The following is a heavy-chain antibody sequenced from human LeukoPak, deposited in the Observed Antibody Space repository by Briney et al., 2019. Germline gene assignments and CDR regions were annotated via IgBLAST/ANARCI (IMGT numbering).Heavy chain of an antibody. Sequence: GRSLRLSCTASGFTFGDCAMSWVRQAPGKGLEWVGFIRSKAYGGTTEYAASVKGRFTISRDDSKSIAYLQMNSLKTEDTAVYYCTRDHPPSYYYDSSGYQFDYWGQGTLVTVSS. D-gene: IGHD3-22*01. CDR2: IRSKAYGGTT. CDR3: TRDHPPSYYYDSSGYQFDY. V-gene: IGHV3-49*04. CDR1: GFTFGDCA. J-gene: IGHJ4*02.